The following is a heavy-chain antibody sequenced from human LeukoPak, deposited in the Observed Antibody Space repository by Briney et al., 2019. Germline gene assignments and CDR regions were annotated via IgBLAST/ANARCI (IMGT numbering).Heavy chain of an antibody. V-gene: IGHV3-66*01. CDR1: GFTVSSNY. CDR3: ARSLDYGGHCFFDY. Sequence: PGGSLRLSCAASGFTVSSNYMSWVRQAPGKGLEWVSVIYSGGSTYYADSVKGRFTISRDNSKNTLYLQMNSLRAEDTAVYYCARSLDYGGHCFFDYWGQGTLVTVSS. J-gene: IGHJ4*02. CDR2: IYSGGST. D-gene: IGHD4-23*01.